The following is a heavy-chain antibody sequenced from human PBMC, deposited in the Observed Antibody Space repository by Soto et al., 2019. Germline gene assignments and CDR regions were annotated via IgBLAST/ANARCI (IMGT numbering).Heavy chain of an antibody. CDR1: GYTXSGYY. CDR3: VREAAMVPRPANAFDI. J-gene: IGHJ3*02. Sequence: SXKVSYMASGYTXSGYYLNLVRQAPGQGFEWMGWIGPKSCGTNYAKKFQGWVTMTSETSINTVYMELSSLKSDETAVYYCVREAAMVPRPANAFDIWGQGTMVTVSS. D-gene: IGHD5-18*01. CDR2: IGPKSCGT. V-gene: IGHV1-2*04.